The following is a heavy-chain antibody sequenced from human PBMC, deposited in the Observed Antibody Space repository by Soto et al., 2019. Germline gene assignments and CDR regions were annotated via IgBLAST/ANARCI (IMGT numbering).Heavy chain of an antibody. CDR2: ISHSGGS. CDR3: ARGRKDYSSSWYVD. Sequence: PSETLSLTCAVYGGSFSDYSWSWIRQPPGKGLAWIGEISHSGGSNYNPSLKSRVTISVDTSKNQFSLKLSSVTAADTAVYYCARGRKDYSSSWYVDWGQGTLVTVSS. D-gene: IGHD6-13*01. CDR1: GGSFSDYS. V-gene: IGHV4-34*01. J-gene: IGHJ4*02.